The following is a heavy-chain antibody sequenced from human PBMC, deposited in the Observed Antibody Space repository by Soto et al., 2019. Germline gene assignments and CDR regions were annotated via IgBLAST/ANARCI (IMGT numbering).Heavy chain of an antibody. CDR2: ISSSGSYI. Sequence: EVQLVESGGGLVKPGGSLRLSCAASGFTFSSYSMNWVRQAPGKGREWGSSISSSGSYIYYADSVKGRFTISRDNAKNSLSLQMNSLRAEDTAVYYCARGRAIVVVVAVINDAFDIWGQGTMVTVSS. V-gene: IGHV3-21*01. D-gene: IGHD2-15*01. CDR3: ARGRAIVVVVAVINDAFDI. J-gene: IGHJ3*02. CDR1: GFTFSSYS.